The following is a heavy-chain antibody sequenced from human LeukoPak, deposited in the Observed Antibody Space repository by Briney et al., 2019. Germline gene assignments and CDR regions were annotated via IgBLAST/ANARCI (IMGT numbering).Heavy chain of an antibody. CDR2: ISGSGGAT. J-gene: IGHJ4*02. V-gene: IGHV3-23*01. D-gene: IGHD5/OR15-5a*01. CDR3: AKSIFSVSYSGALYYFDY. CDR1: GFTFSNYA. Sequence: GGSLRLSCAASGFTFSNYAMSWVRQAPGKGLEWVSTISGSGGATYYTDSVKGRFTISRDNSKNTLFLQMNSLRAEDTAVYYCAKSIFSVSYSGALYYFDYWGQGALVTVSS.